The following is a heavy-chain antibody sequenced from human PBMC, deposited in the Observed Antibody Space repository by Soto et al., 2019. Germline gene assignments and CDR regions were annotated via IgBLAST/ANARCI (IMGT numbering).Heavy chain of an antibody. J-gene: IGHJ3*02. D-gene: IGHD1-1*01. CDR1: GCSIHSGGSF. CDR3: ARALPAPGTITSPVAI. V-gene: IGHV4-30-2*01. Sequence: TLSLSCDGSGCSIHSGGSFWSWIRPAPGKGLEWIGYIYHSGRTYYNPSLKSRVTISVDRSKNQFSLKLSSVTAADTAVYYGARALPAPGTITSPVAIWCKGRMFT. CDR2: IYHSGRT.